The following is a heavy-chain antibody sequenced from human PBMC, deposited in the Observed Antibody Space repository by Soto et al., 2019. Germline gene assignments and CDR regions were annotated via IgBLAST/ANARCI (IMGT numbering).Heavy chain of an antibody. CDR3: AKDMGGAYSSSWYQNDYYYYGMDV. J-gene: IGHJ6*02. V-gene: IGHV3-30*18. CDR1: GFTFSSYG. CDR2: ISYDGSNK. Sequence: GGSLRLSCAASGFTFSSYGMHWVRQAPGKGLEWVAVISYDGSNKYYADSVKGRFTISRDNSKNTLYLQMNSLRAEDTAVYYCAKDMGGAYSSSWYQNDYYYYGMDVWGQGTTVTVS. D-gene: IGHD6-13*01.